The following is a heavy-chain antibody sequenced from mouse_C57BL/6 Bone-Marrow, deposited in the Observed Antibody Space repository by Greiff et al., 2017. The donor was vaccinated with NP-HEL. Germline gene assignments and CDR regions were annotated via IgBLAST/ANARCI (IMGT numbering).Heavy chain of an antibody. Sequence: QVQLQQSGPELVKPGASVKLSCKASGYTFTSYDINWVKQRPGQGLEWIGWIYPRDGSTKYNEKFKGKATLTVDTSSSTAYMELHSLTSEDSAVYFCARNFYYDYDGEDWYFDVWGTGTTVTVSS. CDR3: ARNFYYDYDGEDWYFDV. V-gene: IGHV1-85*01. CDR2: IYPRDGST. D-gene: IGHD2-4*01. CDR1: GYTFTSYD. J-gene: IGHJ1*03.